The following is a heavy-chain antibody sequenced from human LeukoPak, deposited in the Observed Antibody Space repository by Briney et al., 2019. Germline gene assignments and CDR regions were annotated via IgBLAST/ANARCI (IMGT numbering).Heavy chain of an antibody. D-gene: IGHD6-13*01. CDR2: ISTYNGNT. J-gene: IGHJ4*02. Sequence: ASVKVSCKASGYTFTSYGVSWVRQAPGQELEWMGWISTYNGNTNYAQKFQGRVTMTTDTSTSTAYMELRSLRSDDTAIYYCARDLTIVAAGTFGYWGQGTPVTVSS. V-gene: IGHV1-18*01. CDR1: GYTFTSYG. CDR3: ARDLTIVAAGTFGY.